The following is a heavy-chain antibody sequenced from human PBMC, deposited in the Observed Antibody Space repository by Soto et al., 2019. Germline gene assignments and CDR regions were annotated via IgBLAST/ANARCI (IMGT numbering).Heavy chain of an antibody. CDR1: GFTFDDYT. Sequence: EVQLVESGGVVVQPGGSLRLSCAASGFTFDDYTMHWVRQAPGKGLEWVSLISWDGGSTYYADSVKGRFTISRDNSKNSLYLQMNSLRTEDTAFYYCAKEWGVYSNYYGMDICGQGTTVTVSS. V-gene: IGHV3-43*01. J-gene: IGHJ6*02. CDR3: AKEWGVYSNYYGMDI. D-gene: IGHD4-4*01. CDR2: ISWDGGST.